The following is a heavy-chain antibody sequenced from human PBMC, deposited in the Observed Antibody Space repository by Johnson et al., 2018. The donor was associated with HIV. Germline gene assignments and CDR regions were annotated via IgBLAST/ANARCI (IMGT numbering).Heavy chain of an antibody. J-gene: IGHJ3*02. CDR3: ARGNYYGSGSYGAFDI. D-gene: IGHD3-10*01. CDR1: GFTFSSFG. CDR2: VSDHGRTT. V-gene: IGHV3-30*03. Sequence: QVQLVESGGGVVQPGRSLRLSCAASGFTFSSFGMHWVRQAPGKGLEWVAVVSDHGRTTYFADSVKGRFTISRDNSKNTLYLQMNNLRPEDTALYYCARGNYYGSGSYGAFDIWGQGTMVTVSS.